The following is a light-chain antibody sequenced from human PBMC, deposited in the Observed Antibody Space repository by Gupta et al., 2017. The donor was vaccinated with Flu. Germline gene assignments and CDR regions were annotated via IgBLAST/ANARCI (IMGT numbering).Light chain of an antibody. J-gene: IGKJ1*01. V-gene: IGKV1-5*03. CDR2: KAS. CDR3: QQGDGDRT. CDR1: QSIGSW. Sequence: DIQMTQSPSTLSAYVGDRVTITCRASQSIGSWLAWYQQKPGKPPKLMISKASDVEHDVPSRFSARGYGKEFTLTISDLQHDDCAVYYCQQGDGDRTFGQGTRVEFK.